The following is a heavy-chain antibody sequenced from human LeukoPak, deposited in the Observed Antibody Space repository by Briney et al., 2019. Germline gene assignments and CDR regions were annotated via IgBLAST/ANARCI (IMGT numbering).Heavy chain of an antibody. CDR1: GGSISSGGYS. D-gene: IGHD2-2*01. CDR3: ARARVVVPAASLPFDY. J-gene: IGHJ4*02. Sequence: SETLSLTCTVSGGSISSGGYSWSWIRQHPGKGLEWIGYIYYSGSTYYNPSLKSRVTISVDTSKNQFSLKLSSVTAADTAVYYCARARVVVPAASLPFDYWGQGTLVTVSS. CDR2: IYYSGST. V-gene: IGHV4-31*03.